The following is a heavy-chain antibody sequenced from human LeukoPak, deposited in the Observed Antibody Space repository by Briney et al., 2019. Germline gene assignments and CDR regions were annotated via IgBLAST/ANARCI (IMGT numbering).Heavy chain of an antibody. CDR1: GFTFSSYS. V-gene: IGHV3-48*01. Sequence: GGSLRLSCAASGFTFSSYSMNWVRQAPGKGLEWVSYISSSSSTIYYADSVKGRFTISRDNAKNSLYLQMNSLRAEDTAVYYCARELDGDAYYYYYMDVWGKGTTVTVSS. CDR3: ARELDGDAYYYYYMDV. CDR2: ISSSSSTI. J-gene: IGHJ6*03. D-gene: IGHD1-1*01.